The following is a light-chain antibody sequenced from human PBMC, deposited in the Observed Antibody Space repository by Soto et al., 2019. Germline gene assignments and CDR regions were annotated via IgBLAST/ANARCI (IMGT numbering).Light chain of an antibody. CDR3: QQRSNWPPIT. CDR2: DAS. V-gene: IGKV3-11*01. J-gene: IGKJ5*01. CDR1: QSVSSD. Sequence: EIVLTHSLATLSLSPGERDTLSCRASQSVSSDLAWYQQKPGQAPRLLIYDASNRATGIPARFSGSGSGTDFTLTISSLEPEDFAVYYCQQRSNWPPITFGQGTRLEIK.